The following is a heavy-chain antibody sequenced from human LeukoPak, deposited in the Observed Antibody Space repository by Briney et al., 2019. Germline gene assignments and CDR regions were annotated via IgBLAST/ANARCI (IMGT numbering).Heavy chain of an antibody. J-gene: IGHJ4*02. V-gene: IGHV1-18*01. CDR3: AREAIGYSYAKRFDY. CDR2: ISAYNGNT. CDR1: DYTFTSYG. Sequence: GASVKVSCTTSDYTFTSYGVSWVRQAPGQGLEWMGWISAYNGNTNYAQKLQGRVTMTTDTSTSTAYMELRSLRSDDTAVYYCAREAIGYSYAKRFDYWGQGTLVTVSS. D-gene: IGHD5-18*01.